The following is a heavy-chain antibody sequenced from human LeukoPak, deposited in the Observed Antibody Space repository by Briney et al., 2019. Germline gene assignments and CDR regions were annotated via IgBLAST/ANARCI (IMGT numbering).Heavy chain of an antibody. CDR3: VPTYFSDSSTFYPDY. V-gene: IGHV3-73*01. Sequence: PGGSLRLSCAAFGFTFSGSAMHWVRQASGKGLEWAGRIRKKADNYATAYAASVKGRFTISRGDSKNTAYLQMNSLRTEDTAVYYCVPTYFSDSSTFYPDYWGQGTLVTVSS. D-gene: IGHD3-22*01. CDR1: GFTFSGSA. CDR2: IRKKADNYAT. J-gene: IGHJ4*02.